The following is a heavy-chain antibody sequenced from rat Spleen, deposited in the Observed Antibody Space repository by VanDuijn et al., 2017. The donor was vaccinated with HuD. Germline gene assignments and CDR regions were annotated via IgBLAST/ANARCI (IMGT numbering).Heavy chain of an antibody. CDR1: EYSITSSYR. CDR3: ARREHGGYSGYFDY. D-gene: IGHD1-11*01. J-gene: IGHJ2*01. CDR2: INSAGST. Sequence: QLQEAGPGLVKPSQSLSLSCSVTEYSITSSYRWNWIRKFPGNKLEWMGYINSAGSTNYNPSLKSRIPITRDTSKNQFFLQVNSVTTEDTATYYCARREHGGYSGYFDYWGQGVMVTVSS. V-gene: IGHV3-3*01.